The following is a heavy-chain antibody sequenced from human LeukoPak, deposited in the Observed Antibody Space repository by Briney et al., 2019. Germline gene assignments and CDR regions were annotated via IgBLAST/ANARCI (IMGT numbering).Heavy chain of an antibody. CDR1: GGSISSSSYY. D-gene: IGHD3-22*01. CDR2: IYYSGST. CDR3: ARVLTIIVVVIRPIWFDP. Sequence: PSETLSLTCTVSGGSISSSSYYWGWIRQPPGKGLEWIGSIYYSGSTYYNPSLKSRVTISVDTSKNQFSLKLSSVTAADTAVYYCARVLTIIVVVIRPIWFDPWGQGTLVTVSS. V-gene: IGHV4-39*07. J-gene: IGHJ5*02.